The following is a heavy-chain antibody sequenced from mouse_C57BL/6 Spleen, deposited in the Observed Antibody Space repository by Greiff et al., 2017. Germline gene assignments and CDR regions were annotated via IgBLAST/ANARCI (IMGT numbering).Heavy chain of an antibody. D-gene: IGHD2-10*01. J-gene: IGHJ2*01. Sequence: VQLQQPGAELVKPGASVKLSCKASGYTFTSYWMHWVKQRPGRGLEWIGRIDPNSGGTKYNEKFKSKATLTVDKPSSTAYMQLSSLTAEDSAVYYCATYYGNYWGYFDYWGQGTTLTVSS. CDR3: ATYYGNYWGYFDY. CDR2: IDPNSGGT. CDR1: GYTFTSYW. V-gene: IGHV1-72*01.